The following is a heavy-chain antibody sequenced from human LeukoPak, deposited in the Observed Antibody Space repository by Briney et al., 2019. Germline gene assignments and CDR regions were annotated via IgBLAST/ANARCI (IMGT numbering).Heavy chain of an antibody. V-gene: IGHV1-18*01. J-gene: IGHJ5*02. CDR3: ARRSAQVAAAGLDNWFDP. Sequence: ASVKVSYTASGYTFTSYGISWVRQAPGQGLEWMGWISAYNGNTNYAQKLQGRVTMTTDTSTTTAYMELRSLRSDDTAVYYCARRSAQVAAAGLDNWFDPWGEGTLVTVSS. CDR1: GYTFTSYG. D-gene: IGHD6-13*01. CDR2: ISAYNGNT.